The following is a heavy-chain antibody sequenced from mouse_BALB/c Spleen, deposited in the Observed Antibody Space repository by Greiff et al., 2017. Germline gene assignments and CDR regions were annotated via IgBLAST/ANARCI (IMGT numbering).Heavy chain of an antibody. V-gene: IGHV5-17*02. CDR1: GFTFSSFG. Sequence: EVKLMESGGGLVQPGGSRKLSCAASGFTFSSFGMHWVRQAPEKGLEWVAYISSGSSTIYYADTVKGRFTISRDNPKNTLFLQMTSLRSEDTAMYYCAVDFYYAMDYWGQGTSVTVSS. J-gene: IGHJ4*01. CDR2: ISSGSSTI. CDR3: AVDFYYAMDY. D-gene: IGHD1-1*02.